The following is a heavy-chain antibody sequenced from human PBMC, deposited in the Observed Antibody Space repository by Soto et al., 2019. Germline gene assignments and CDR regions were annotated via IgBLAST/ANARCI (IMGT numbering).Heavy chain of an antibody. D-gene: IGHD1-7*01. Sequence: GGSLRLSCAASGFTFSSHSMSWVRQAPGKGLQWASAISSSGAGTYYADSVKGRFTISRDTSKNTLYLQMNSLRAEDTAVYYCAKRLTGTKGFDNWGQGTLVTVSS. V-gene: IGHV3-23*01. J-gene: IGHJ4*02. CDR3: AKRLTGTKGFDN. CDR1: GFTFSSHS. CDR2: ISSSGAGT.